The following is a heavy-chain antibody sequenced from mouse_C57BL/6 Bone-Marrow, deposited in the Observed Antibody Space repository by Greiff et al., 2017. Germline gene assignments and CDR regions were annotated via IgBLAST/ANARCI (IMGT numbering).Heavy chain of an antibody. CDR3: ASCTGAMDY. V-gene: IGHV5-4*03. CDR2: ISDGGSYT. J-gene: IGHJ4*01. Sequence: DVKLVESGGGLVKPGGSLKLSCAASGFTFSSYAMSWVRQTPEKRLEWVANISDGGSYTDYPDNVKGRFTISRDNATNNLYLQMSHLKSEDTAMYYCASCTGAMDYWGQGTSVTVSS. D-gene: IGHD1-1*01. CDR1: GFTFSSYA.